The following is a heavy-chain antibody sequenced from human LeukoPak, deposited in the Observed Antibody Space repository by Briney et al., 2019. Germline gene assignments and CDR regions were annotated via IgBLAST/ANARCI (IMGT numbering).Heavy chain of an antibody. Sequence: PSETLSLTCAVYGGSFSGYYWSWLRQPPGKGLEWIGEINHSGSTNYNPSLKSRVTISVDTSKNQFSLKLSSVTAADTAVYYCARARRDGYNLGYYMDVWGKGTTVTVSS. D-gene: IGHD5-24*01. V-gene: IGHV4-34*01. CDR3: ARARRDGYNLGYYMDV. CDR2: INHSGST. J-gene: IGHJ6*03. CDR1: GGSFSGYY.